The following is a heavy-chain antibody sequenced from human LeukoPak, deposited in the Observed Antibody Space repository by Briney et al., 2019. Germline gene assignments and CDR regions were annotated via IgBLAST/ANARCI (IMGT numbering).Heavy chain of an antibody. Sequence: GGSLRLSCAASGFTFSSYAMSWVRQAPGKGLEWVANIKNDGAVKNYVDSVKGRFTISRDNAKDSLYLQMNSLRAEDTAVYYCAKDSYSKGDFWGQGVLVTVSS. CDR3: AKDSYSKGDF. CDR1: GFTFSSYA. J-gene: IGHJ4*02. CDR2: IKNDGAVK. V-gene: IGHV3-7*01. D-gene: IGHD6-13*01.